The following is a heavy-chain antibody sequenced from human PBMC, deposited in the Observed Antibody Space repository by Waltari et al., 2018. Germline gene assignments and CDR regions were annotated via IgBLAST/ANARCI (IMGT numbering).Heavy chain of an antibody. CDR1: GFRFSTSW. V-gene: IGHV3-7*01. J-gene: IGHJ6*02. CDR2: INQGGSEK. Sequence: EVQLVESGGGLVQPGGSLTLPCAPSGFRFSTSWMTRVRPAPGKGLEWVANINQGGSEKYYVDSVNGRFTISRDNAKNLLYLQMNSLRAEDSAVYYCARGHYDMGVWGQGTTVTVSS. CDR3: ARGHYDMGV.